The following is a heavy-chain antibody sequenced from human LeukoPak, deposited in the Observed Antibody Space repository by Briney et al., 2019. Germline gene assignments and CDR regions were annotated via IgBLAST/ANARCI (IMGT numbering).Heavy chain of an antibody. CDR2: INTHTGNP. CDR1: GYTFTNYA. CDR3: AREYIDPTLGDNGWGSYIDY. D-gene: IGHD3-10*01. Sequence: ASVKVSCKASGYTFTNYAMNWVRQAPGQGLEWMGRINTHTGNPTYAQGFTGHFVFSLDTSVTTAYLQISSLKAEDTAVYYCAREYIDPTLGDNGWGSYIDYWGQGTLVTVSS. V-gene: IGHV7-4-1*02. J-gene: IGHJ4*02.